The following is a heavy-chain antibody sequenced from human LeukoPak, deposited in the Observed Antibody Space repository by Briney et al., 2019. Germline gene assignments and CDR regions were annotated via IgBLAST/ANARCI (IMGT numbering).Heavy chain of an antibody. Sequence: PSETLSLTCTVSGGSISSYYWSWIRQPPGKGMDRVGYIYYSGSTYYNHSLKSRVTMSVDTSKKQFSLKLGSVTAADTAVYYCARIYGYKIDYWGQGTLVTVAS. J-gene: IGHJ4*02. CDR3: ARIYGYKIDY. V-gene: IGHV4-59*01. CDR2: IYYSGST. CDR1: GGSISSYY. D-gene: IGHD5-24*01.